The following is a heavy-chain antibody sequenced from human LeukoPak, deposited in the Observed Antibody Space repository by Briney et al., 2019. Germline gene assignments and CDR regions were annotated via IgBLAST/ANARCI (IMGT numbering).Heavy chain of an antibody. CDR2: ISGSGGST. V-gene: IGHV3-23*01. D-gene: IGHD3-9*01. CDR1: GFTFSSYA. CDR3: AKDGKLRYFDWSNWFDP. Sequence: GGSLRLSCAASGFTFSSYAMSWVRQAPGKGLEWVSAISGSGGSTYYADSVKGRFTISRDNSKNTLYLQMNSLRAEDTAVYYCAKDGKLRYFDWSNWFDPWGQGTLVTVSS. J-gene: IGHJ5*02.